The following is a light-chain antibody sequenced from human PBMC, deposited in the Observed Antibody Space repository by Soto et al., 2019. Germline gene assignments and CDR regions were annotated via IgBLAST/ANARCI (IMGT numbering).Light chain of an antibody. CDR3: GTWDTRLNAWV. CDR1: SSNIGNDF. J-gene: IGLJ3*02. V-gene: IGLV1-51*01. CDR2: DNN. Sequence: QSFLTQPPSVSAAPGQKVTISCSGSSSNIGNDFVSWYQQLPGRAPKLLIYDNNKRPSGIPDRFSGSKSGTSATLGITGLQTGDEADYYCGTWDTRLNAWVFGGGTQLTVL.